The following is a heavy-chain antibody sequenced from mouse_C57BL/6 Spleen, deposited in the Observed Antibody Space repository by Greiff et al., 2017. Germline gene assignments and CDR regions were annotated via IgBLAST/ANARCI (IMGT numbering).Heavy chain of an antibody. J-gene: IGHJ2*01. CDR2: IYPGDGDT. CDR1: GYAFSSYW. D-gene: IGHD1-1*01. CDR3: ARDYYGSSYSYFDY. Sequence: QLKESGAELVKPGASVKISCKASGYAFSSYWMNWVKQRPGKGLEWIGQIYPGDGDTNYNGKFKGKATLTADKSSSTAYMQLSSLTSEDSAVYFCARDYYGSSYSYFDYWGQGTTLTVSS. V-gene: IGHV1-80*01.